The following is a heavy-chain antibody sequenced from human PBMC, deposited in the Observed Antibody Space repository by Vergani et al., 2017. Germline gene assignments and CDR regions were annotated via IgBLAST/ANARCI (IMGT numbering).Heavy chain of an antibody. V-gene: IGHV4-34*01. CDR2: INHSGST. CDR3: ARLRPWGADGSGSDY. Sequence: QVQLQQWGAGLLKPSETLYLTCAVSGGSFSGYYWSWIRQPPGKGLEWIGEINHSGSTNYNPSLKSRVTISVDTSKNQFSLTRTSVTAADAVVYYCARLRPWGADGSGSDYWGQGSLVTVSS. J-gene: IGHJ4*02. D-gene: IGHD3-10*01. CDR1: GGSFSGYY.